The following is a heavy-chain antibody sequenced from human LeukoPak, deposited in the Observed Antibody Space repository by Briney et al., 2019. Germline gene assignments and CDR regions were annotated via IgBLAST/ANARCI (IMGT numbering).Heavy chain of an antibody. CDR3: AKAPVTTCSGAYCYPFDY. D-gene: IGHD2-15*01. CDR2: ISSSGSTI. Sequence: TGGSLRLSCAASGFTFSSYEMNWVRQAPGKGLEWVSYISSSGSTIYYADPVKGRFTISRDSSKNTLYLQMNSLRAGDAAVYYCAKAPVTTCSGAYCYPFDYWSQGTLVTVSS. J-gene: IGHJ4*02. CDR1: GFTFSSYE. V-gene: IGHV3-48*03.